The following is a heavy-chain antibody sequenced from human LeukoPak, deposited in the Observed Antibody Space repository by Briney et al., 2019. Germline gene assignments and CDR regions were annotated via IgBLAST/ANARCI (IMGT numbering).Heavy chain of an antibody. D-gene: IGHD5-12*01. CDR1: GFNFGSSA. J-gene: IGHJ4*02. V-gene: IGHV3-21*01. Sequence: PGEALRLSCAGSGFNFGSSAMNWVRQAPGKGLEWVSSINNVASHMYYADSVKGRFTISRDNTKNSLYLQMNSLRAEDTAVYYCARDPTQWLRYGHFDYWGQGTLVTVSS. CDR2: INNVASHM. CDR3: ARDPTQWLRYGHFDY.